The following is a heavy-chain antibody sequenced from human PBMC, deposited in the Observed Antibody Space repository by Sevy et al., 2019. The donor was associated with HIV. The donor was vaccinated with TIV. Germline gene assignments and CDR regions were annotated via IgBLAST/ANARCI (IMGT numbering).Heavy chain of an antibody. D-gene: IGHD5-18*01. CDR1: GFPVSSNY. Sequence: GGSLRLSCAASGFPVSSNYMSWVRQAPGKGLEWVSVMYSDGSTYHADSVKGRFTISRDNSKNTLDLQMNSRRVEDTAVYYCARGKSGYGYGLDYWGQGTLVTVSS. CDR3: ARGKSGYGYGLDY. J-gene: IGHJ4*02. CDR2: MYSDGST. V-gene: IGHV3-66*01.